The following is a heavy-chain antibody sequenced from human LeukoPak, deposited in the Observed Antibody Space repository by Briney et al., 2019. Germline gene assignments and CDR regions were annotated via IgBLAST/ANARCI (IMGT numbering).Heavy chain of an antibody. Sequence: QPGGSLRLSCAASGFTFSSYWMHWVRQAPGKGLVWVSRINSDGSSTSYADSVKGRFTISRDNSKNTLYLQMNSLRAEDTAVYYCAGPGIVGATTEGPDSGDYWGQGTLVTVSS. V-gene: IGHV3-74*01. J-gene: IGHJ4*02. CDR1: GFTFSSYW. CDR3: AGPGIVGATTEGPDSGDY. CDR2: INSDGSST. D-gene: IGHD1-26*01.